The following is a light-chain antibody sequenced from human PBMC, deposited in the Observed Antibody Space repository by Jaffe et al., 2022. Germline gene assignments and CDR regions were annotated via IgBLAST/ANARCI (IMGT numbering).Light chain of an antibody. CDR1: QDIRNS. J-gene: IGKJ2*01. V-gene: IGKV1-33*01. CDR2: DAS. Sequence: DIQMTQSPSSLSASVGDRVTITCQASQDIRNSLNWYQQKPGKAPKFLIYDASNLETGVPSRFSGSGSGRDFTFTISSLQPEDIATYYCQQYDNLPYTFGQGTKLEIK. CDR3: QQYDNLPYT.